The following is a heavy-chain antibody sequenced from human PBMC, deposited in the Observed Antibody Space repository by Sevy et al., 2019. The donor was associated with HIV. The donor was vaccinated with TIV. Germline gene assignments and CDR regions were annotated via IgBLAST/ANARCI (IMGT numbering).Heavy chain of an antibody. Sequence: ASVKVSCKASGYTFTSYYMHWVRQAPGQGLEWIGWINPNSGGTNYAQMFQGRVTMTRDTSISTAYMELSRLRSDDTAVYYCARVGDIVVVPAARDAFDIWGQGPMVTVSS. CDR1: GYTFTSYY. J-gene: IGHJ3*02. CDR2: INPNSGGT. CDR3: ARVGDIVVVPAARDAFDI. D-gene: IGHD2-2*01. V-gene: IGHV1-2*02.